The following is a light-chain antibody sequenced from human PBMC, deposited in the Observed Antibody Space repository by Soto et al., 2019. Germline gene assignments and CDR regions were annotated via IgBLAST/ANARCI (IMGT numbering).Light chain of an antibody. CDR3: AAWDDSLNGPV. V-gene: IGLV1-44*01. CDR2: SNY. Sequence: QSVLTQPPSASGTPGQRVTLSCSGSSSNIGSDTVHWYQHLPGTAPKLLIYSNYQRPSGVPDRFSGSKSGTSASLAISGLQSEDEADYYCAAWDDSLNGPVFGGGTKLTVL. CDR1: SSNIGSDT. J-gene: IGLJ3*02.